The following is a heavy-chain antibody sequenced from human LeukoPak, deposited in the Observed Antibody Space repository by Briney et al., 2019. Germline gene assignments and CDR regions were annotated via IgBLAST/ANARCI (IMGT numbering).Heavy chain of an antibody. CDR2: INWNGGET. CDR3: ARDNIEGSGGAYYYYYLDV. V-gene: IGHV3-20*04. J-gene: IGHJ6*03. CDR1: GFTFDDHG. Sequence: RPGGSLRLSCVASGFTFDDHGMSWVRQAPGKGLEWVAGINWNGGETDYVDSVKGRFAISRDNAKNSLYLQMNSLRAEDTALYYCARDNIEGSGGAYYYYYLDVWGKGTTVSVCS. D-gene: IGHD2/OR15-2a*01.